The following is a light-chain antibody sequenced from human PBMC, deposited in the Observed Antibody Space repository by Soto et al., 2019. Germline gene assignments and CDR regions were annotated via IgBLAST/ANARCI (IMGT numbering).Light chain of an antibody. CDR2: KAA. CDR1: QSISDW. J-gene: IGKJ5*01. CDR3: QQYNSYWST. V-gene: IGKV1-5*03. Sequence: DIQMTQSPSTLSASVGDRVTITCRASQSISDWLAWYQQKPGKAPKLVIYKAATLEPGVPSRFNVRGSGTEFTLIFCSLLPHDFATYYCQQYNSYWSTFGQGTRLEIK.